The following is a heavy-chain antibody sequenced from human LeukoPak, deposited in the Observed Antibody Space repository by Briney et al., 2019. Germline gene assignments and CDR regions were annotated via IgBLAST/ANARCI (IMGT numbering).Heavy chain of an antibody. D-gene: IGHD3-3*01. V-gene: IGHV4-4*09. Sequence: PSETLSLTCNVSGGSISSFCLSWIRQPPGKGLEWIGYIYTSGTTKYNPSLKSRLTMSVDTSNSQFLLKLSSVTAADTAVYYCARHGEFWDGRSWFDPWGQGTLVTVSS. CDR2: IYTSGTT. CDR3: ARHGEFWDGRSWFDP. J-gene: IGHJ5*02. CDR1: GGSISSFC.